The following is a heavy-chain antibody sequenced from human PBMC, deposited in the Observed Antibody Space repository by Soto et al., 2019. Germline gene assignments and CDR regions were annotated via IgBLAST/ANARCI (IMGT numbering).Heavy chain of an antibody. CDR3: AKDVSSWYVILDGWYFDL. Sequence: QVQLVESGGGVVQPGRSLRLSCAASGFTFSSYGMHWVRQAPGKGLEWVAVISYDGSNKYYADSVKGRFTISRDNSKNTXXLQMRSLRAEDTAVYYCAKDVSSWYVILDGWYFDLWGRGTLVTVSS. CDR2: ISYDGSNK. J-gene: IGHJ2*01. D-gene: IGHD6-13*01. V-gene: IGHV3-30*18. CDR1: GFTFSSYG.